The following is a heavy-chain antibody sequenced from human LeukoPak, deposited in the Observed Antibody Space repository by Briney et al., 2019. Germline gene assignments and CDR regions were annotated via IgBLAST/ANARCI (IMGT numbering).Heavy chain of an antibody. D-gene: IGHD3-10*01. CDR2: IYSGGST. V-gene: IGHV3-53*01. CDR1: GFTFSTYW. Sequence: GGSLRLSCAASGFTFSTYWMQWVRQAPGKGLEWVSVIYSGGSTYYADSVKGRFTISRDNSKNTLYLQMNSLRAEDTAVYYCARDPPPYYYGSGSTLGGQGTLVTVSS. J-gene: IGHJ4*02. CDR3: ARDPPPYYYGSGSTL.